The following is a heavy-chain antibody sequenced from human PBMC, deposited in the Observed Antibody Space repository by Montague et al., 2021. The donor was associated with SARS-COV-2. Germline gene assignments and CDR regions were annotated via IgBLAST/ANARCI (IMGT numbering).Heavy chain of an antibody. V-gene: IGHV4-39*01. Sequence: SETLSLTCTVSGDSIGSSSYYWGWIRQPPGKGLEWIGSIYHDGTTYYNPSLKTRVSLSIDERKNQFSMKFYSVTVADTAVYSCARGTKMGGSGYYDNWGQGTLVTVSS. J-gene: IGHJ1*01. CDR3: ARGTKMGGSGYYDN. CDR1: GDSIGSSSYY. CDR2: IYHDGTT. D-gene: IGHD3-22*01.